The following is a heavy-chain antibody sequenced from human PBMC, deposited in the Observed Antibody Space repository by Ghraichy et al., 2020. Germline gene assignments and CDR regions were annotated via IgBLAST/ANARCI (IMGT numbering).Heavy chain of an antibody. CDR1: GFTFSSYA. CDR3: AKVRPIYCSSASCYTFDY. CDR2: ISGSGGST. Sequence: GGSLRLSCAASGFTFSSYAMSWVRQAPGKGLEWVSAISGSGGSTYYADSVKGRFTISRDNSKNTLYLQMNSLRAEDTAVYYCAKVRPIYCSSASCYTFDYWGQGTLVTVSS. J-gene: IGHJ4*02. D-gene: IGHD2-2*02. V-gene: IGHV3-23*01.